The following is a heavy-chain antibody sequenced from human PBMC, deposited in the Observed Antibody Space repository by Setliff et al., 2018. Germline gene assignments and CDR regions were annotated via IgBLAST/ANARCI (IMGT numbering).Heavy chain of an antibody. CDR2: ILFSGDT. CDR1: GYSISSGFS. CDR3: ARERNFDWFFED. V-gene: IGHV4-38-2*02. Sequence: SETLSLTCAVSGYSISSGFSWVWIRQSPGKGLEWIGRILFSGDTYYNPSLNSRVTISADTSKNQFSLNLSSVTAADTAVYYCARERNFDWFFEDWGHGTLVTVSS. D-gene: IGHD3-9*01. J-gene: IGHJ4*01.